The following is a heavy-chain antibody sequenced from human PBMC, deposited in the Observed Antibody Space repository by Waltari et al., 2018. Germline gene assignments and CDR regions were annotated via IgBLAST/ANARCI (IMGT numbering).Heavy chain of an antibody. V-gene: IGHV3-23*01. CDR3: AKGDYGDYTWFDP. D-gene: IGHD4-17*01. J-gene: IGHJ5*02. CDR1: GFTFSSYA. Sequence: EVQLLESGGGLVQPGGSLRLPCAASGFTFSSYAMNWVRQAPGKGLEWVSTISGSGGSTYFADSVKGRFSIFRDNSKNTLSLHMDSLRAEDTAVYYCAKGDYGDYTWFDPWGQGTLVTVSS. CDR2: ISGSGGST.